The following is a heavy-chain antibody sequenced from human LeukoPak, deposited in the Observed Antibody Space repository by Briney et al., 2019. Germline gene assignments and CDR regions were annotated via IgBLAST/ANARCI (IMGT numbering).Heavy chain of an antibody. CDR1: GGSISSYY. CDR2: IYTSGST. D-gene: IGHD4-17*01. Sequence: SETLSLTCTVSGGSISSYYCSWIRQPAGKGLEWIGRIYTSGSTNYNPSLKSRVTMSVDTSKNQFSLKLSSVTAADTAVYYCARLISPVTTGWFDPWGQGTLVTVSS. CDR3: ARLISPVTTGWFDP. J-gene: IGHJ5*02. V-gene: IGHV4-4*07.